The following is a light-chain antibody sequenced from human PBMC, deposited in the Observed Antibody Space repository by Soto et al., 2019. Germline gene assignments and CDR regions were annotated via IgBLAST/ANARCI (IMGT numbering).Light chain of an antibody. CDR1: NRDIGAYNL. V-gene: IGLV2-14*01. CDR2: EVR. Sequence: QSALTQPASVSGSLGQSITISCTGSNRDIGAYNLVSWYQQYPDTAPKLIIYEVRNRPSGVSYRFTGSRSGNTASLTISALQADAESTFYCSSYTTTSTLLFGVGTKVTVL. CDR3: SSYTTTSTLL. J-gene: IGLJ3*02.